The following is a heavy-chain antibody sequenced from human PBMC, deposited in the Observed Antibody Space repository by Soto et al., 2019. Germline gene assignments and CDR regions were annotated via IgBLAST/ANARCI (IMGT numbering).Heavy chain of an antibody. CDR3: ARESYYDSLTGYSHTYAFDI. D-gene: IGHD3-9*01. J-gene: IGHJ3*02. CDR1: GGTFSSYA. CDR2: IIPIFGTA. V-gene: IGHV1-69*01. Sequence: QVQLVQSGAEVKKPGSSVKVSCKASGGTFSSYAISWVRQAPGQGLEWMGGIIPIFGTANYAQKFQGRVTITADESTSTAYMELSSLSSEDTAVYDCARESYYDSLTGYSHTYAFDIWGQGTMVTVSS.